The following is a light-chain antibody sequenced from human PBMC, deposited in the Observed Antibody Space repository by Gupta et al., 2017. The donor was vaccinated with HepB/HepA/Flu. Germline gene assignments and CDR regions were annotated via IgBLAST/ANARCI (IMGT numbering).Light chain of an antibody. CDR2: WAS. Sequence: DIVMTQSPDSLAVSLGERATINCKSSQSGLYSSKNKNYLAWYQQKPGQPPKLLIYWASTRESGVPDRFSGSGSGTDFTLTISSLQAEDVAVYYCQQDYSTPRTFGQGTKVEIK. J-gene: IGKJ1*01. CDR3: QQDYSTPRT. CDR1: QSGLYSSKNKNY. V-gene: IGKV4-1*01.